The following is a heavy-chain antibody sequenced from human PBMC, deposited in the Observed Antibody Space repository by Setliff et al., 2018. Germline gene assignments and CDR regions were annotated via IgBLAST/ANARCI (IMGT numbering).Heavy chain of an antibody. CDR3: AKDRVNDGYWDFDS. V-gene: IGHV3-23*01. D-gene: IGHD1-1*01. Sequence: GGSLRLSCAASGFTFSTYAMSWVRQAPGKGLEWVSVISGSGTTTYYADSVKGRFTISRDNSKNTVYLQMNSLRAEDTAIYYCAKDRVNDGYWDFDSWGQGIVVTVSS. J-gene: IGHJ4*02. CDR1: GFTFSTYA. CDR2: ISGSGTTT.